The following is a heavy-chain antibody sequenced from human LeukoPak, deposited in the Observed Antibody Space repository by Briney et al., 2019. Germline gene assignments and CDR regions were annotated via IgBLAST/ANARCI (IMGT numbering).Heavy chain of an antibody. CDR2: IYYSGST. CDR3: ARHYGP. V-gene: IGHV4-39*01. D-gene: IGHD3-10*01. J-gene: IGHJ4*02. Sequence: SETLSLTCTVSGDSVTTYYWGWIRQPPGKGLEWIGSIYYSGSTYYNPSLKSRVTISVDTSKNQFSLKLNSVTATDTAVYYCARHYGPWGQGTLVTVSS. CDR1: GDSVTTYY.